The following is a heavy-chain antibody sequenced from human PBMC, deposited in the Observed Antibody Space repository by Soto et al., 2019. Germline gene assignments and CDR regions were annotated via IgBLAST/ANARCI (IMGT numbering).Heavy chain of an antibody. Sequence: PGGSLRLSCSTSGFTFGDYGMTWLRQAPGKGLEWVGLIRSKSYGKTTEYAASATDRFTISRDDSKRIAYLQMNSLKADDTAVYYCTRERWDYGDTKWYFDLWGRGTLVTVSS. CDR2: IRSKSYGKTT. V-gene: IGHV3-49*03. J-gene: IGHJ2*01. CDR1: GFTFGDYG. D-gene: IGHD4-17*01. CDR3: TRERWDYGDTKWYFDL.